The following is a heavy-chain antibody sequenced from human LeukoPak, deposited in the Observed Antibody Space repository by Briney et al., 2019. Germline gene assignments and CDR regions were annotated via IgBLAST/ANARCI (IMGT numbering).Heavy chain of an antibody. CDR3: AKDRNYDSSGYYYDAFDI. CDR1: GFTFDDYA. Sequence: GGSLRLSCAASGFTFDDYAMHWVRQAPGKGLEWVSGISWNSGSIGYADSVKGRFTISRDNAKNSLYLQMNSLRAEDTALYYCAKDRNYDSSGYYYDAFDIWGQGTMVTVSS. D-gene: IGHD3-22*01. V-gene: IGHV3-9*01. CDR2: ISWNSGSI. J-gene: IGHJ3*02.